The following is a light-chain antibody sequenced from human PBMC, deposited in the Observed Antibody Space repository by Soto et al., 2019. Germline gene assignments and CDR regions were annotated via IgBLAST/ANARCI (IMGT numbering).Light chain of an antibody. J-gene: IGKJ1*01. Sequence: ENVLTQSPGTLSLAPGERATLSCWASQTVNSNYLAWYQQKPGQPPRLLIYGASNRATGVPDRFSGSGSGTDFTLTVSRLEPEDFAMCYCQQYSSQWTFGQGTKVEIK. V-gene: IGKV3-20*01. CDR2: GAS. CDR1: QTVNSNY. CDR3: QQYSSQWT.